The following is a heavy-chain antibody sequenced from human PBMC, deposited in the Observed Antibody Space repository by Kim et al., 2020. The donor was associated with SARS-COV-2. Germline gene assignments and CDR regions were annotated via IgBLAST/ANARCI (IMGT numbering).Heavy chain of an antibody. V-gene: IGHV4-39*01. D-gene: IGHD3-10*01. CDR1: GGSISSSSYY. CDR2: IYYSGST. J-gene: IGHJ3*02. Sequence: SETLSLTCTVSGGSISSSSYYWGWIRQPPVKGLEWIGSIYYSGSTYYNPSLKSRVTISVDTSKNQCSLKLSSVTAADTAVYYCARRMVRGVFSPFDAFDIWGQGTMVTVSS. CDR3: ARRMVRGVFSPFDAFDI.